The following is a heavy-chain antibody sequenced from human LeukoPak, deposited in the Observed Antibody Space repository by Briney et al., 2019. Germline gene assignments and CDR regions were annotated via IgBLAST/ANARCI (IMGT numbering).Heavy chain of an antibody. V-gene: IGHV3-11*06. J-gene: IGHJ4*02. Sequence: GGSLRLSCAASGFTFSDYYMSWIRQAPGKGLGWVSYISSSSSYTNYADSVKGRFTISRDNAKNSLYLQMNSLRAEDTAVYYCARDLEAAAGPFDYWGQGTLVTVSS. CDR3: ARDLEAAAGPFDY. CDR1: GFTFSDYY. CDR2: ISSSSSYT. D-gene: IGHD6-13*01.